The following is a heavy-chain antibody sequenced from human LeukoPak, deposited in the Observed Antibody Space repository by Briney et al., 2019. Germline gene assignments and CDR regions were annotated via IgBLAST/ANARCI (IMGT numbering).Heavy chain of an antibody. CDR2: IRSKANSYAT. J-gene: IGHJ4*02. Sequence: PGGSLRLSCAASGFTFSGSAMHWVRQASGKGLEWVGRIRSKANSYATAYAASVKGRFTISRDDSKNTAYLQMNSLKTEDTAVYYCTIRGYSYGYTYYFDYWGQGTLVTVSS. CDR3: TIRGYSYGYTYYFDY. D-gene: IGHD5-18*01. CDR1: GFTFSGSA. V-gene: IGHV3-73*01.